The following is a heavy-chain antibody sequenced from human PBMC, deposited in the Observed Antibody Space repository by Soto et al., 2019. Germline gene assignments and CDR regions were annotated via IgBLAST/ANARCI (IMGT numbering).Heavy chain of an antibody. CDR1: GGSISSTNW. V-gene: IGHV4-4*02. CDR2: IYHSGST. Sequence: PSETLSLTCAVSGGSISSTNWWSWVRQPPGKGLEWVGEIYHSGSTNYNPSLKSRVAISVDTSKNKFSLKLTSVTAADTAVYYCATSALYFYGGIDYWGPGTLGTV. J-gene: IGHJ4*02. D-gene: IGHD4-17*01. CDR3: ATSALYFYGGIDY.